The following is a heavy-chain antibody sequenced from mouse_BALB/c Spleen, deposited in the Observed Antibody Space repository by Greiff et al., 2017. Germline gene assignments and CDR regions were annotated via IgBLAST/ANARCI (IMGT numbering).Heavy chain of an antibody. CDR1: GYTFTSYT. J-gene: IGHJ1*01. Sequence: QVQLQQSGAELARPGASVKMSCKASGYTFTSYTMHWVKQRPGQGLEWIGYINPSSGYTNYNQKFKDKATLTADKSSSTAYMQLSSLTSEDSAVYYCARPYYYGSSYGWYFDVWGAGTTVTVSS. CDR2: INPSSGYT. D-gene: IGHD1-1*01. CDR3: ARPYYYGSSYGWYFDV. V-gene: IGHV1-4*01.